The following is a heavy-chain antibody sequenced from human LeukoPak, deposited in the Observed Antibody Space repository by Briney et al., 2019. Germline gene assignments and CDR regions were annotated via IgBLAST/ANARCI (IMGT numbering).Heavy chain of an antibody. CDR2: ISGSGGST. Sequence: GGSLRLSCAASGFTFSSYAMSWVRQAPGKGLEWVSAISGSGGSTYYADSVKGRFTISRDNSKNTLYLQMNSLRAEDTAVYYCAKAGTLPRVAAAVPFDYWGQGTLVTVSS. V-gene: IGHV3-23*01. CDR3: AKAGTLPRVAAAVPFDY. D-gene: IGHD6-13*01. J-gene: IGHJ4*02. CDR1: GFTFSSYA.